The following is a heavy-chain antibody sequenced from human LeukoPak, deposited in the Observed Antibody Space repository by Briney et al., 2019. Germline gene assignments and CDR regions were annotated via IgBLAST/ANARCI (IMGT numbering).Heavy chain of an antibody. V-gene: IGHV1-46*01. J-gene: IGHJ4*02. D-gene: IGHD1-1*01. CDR3: ARVPRQLEKEDDY. CDR2: INPSGGST. CDR1: GGTFSSYA. Sequence: ASVKVSCKASGGTFSSYAISWVRQAPGQGLEWMGIINPSGGSTSYAQKFQGRVTMTRDTSTSTVYMELSSLRSEDTAVYYCARVPRQLEKEDDYWGQGTLVTVSS.